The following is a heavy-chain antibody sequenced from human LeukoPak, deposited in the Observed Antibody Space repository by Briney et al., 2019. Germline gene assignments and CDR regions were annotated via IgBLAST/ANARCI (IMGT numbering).Heavy chain of an antibody. D-gene: IGHD6-19*01. V-gene: IGHV3-23*01. J-gene: IGHJ6*02. CDR2: FSGSGGST. Sequence: GGSLRLSCAASGFTFSSYAMSWVRQAPGKGLEWVSAFSGSGGSTYYADSVKGRFTISRDNSKNTLYLQMNSLRAEDTAVYYCASEQGDSSGWYDLGYYYYYGMDVWGQGTTVTVSS. CDR3: ASEQGDSSGWYDLGYYYYYGMDV. CDR1: GFTFSSYA.